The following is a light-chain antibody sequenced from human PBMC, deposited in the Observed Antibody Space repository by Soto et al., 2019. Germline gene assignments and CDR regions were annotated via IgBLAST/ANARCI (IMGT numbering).Light chain of an antibody. Sequence: QSVLTQPPSASGTPGQRVTISCSGSISNIGSSTVNWYQQLPGTAPKLLIYSNNQRPSGVPDRFSGSKSGTSASLAISGLQSEDEADYYCAAWDDRLNGHVFGTGTKLTVL. CDR1: ISNIGSST. J-gene: IGLJ1*01. CDR2: SNN. CDR3: AAWDDRLNGHV. V-gene: IGLV1-44*01.